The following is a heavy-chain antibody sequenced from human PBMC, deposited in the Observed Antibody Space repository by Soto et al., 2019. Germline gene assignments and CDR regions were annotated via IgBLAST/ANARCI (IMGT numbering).Heavy chain of an antibody. CDR3: ARDRASSGCSSSSRYWYFDL. J-gene: IGHJ2*01. CDR2: INPSGGST. V-gene: IGHV1-46*01. Sequence: GASVKVSCKSSGYTFTSYYMHWVRQAPGQGLEWMGIINPSGGSTSYAQKFQGRVTMTRDTSTSTVYMELSSLRSEDTAVYYCARDRASSGCSSSSRYWYFDLWGRGTLVTVSS. D-gene: IGHD6-6*01. CDR1: GYTFTSYY.